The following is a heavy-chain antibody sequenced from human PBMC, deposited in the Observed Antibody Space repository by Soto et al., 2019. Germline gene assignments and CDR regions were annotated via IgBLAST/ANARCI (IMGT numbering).Heavy chain of an antibody. Sequence: GESLKISCKGSGYSFTSYWIGWVRQMPGKGLEWMGIIYPGDSDTRYSPSFQGQVTISADKSISTAYLQWSSLKASDTAMYYCARQEDRSYYGSGSYPYYFDYWGQGTLVTVSS. V-gene: IGHV5-51*01. J-gene: IGHJ4*02. CDR2: IYPGDSDT. CDR1: GYSFTSYW. CDR3: ARQEDRSYYGSGSYPYYFDY. D-gene: IGHD3-10*01.